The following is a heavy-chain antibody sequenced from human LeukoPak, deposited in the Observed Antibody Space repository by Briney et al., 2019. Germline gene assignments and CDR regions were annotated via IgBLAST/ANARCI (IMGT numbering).Heavy chain of an antibody. J-gene: IGHJ4*02. CDR3: ARGRRRRITMIVVAGPYFDY. CDR1: GGSFSGYY. CDR2: INHSGST. Sequence: PSETLSLTCAVYGGSFSGYYWSWIRQPPGKGLEWIGEINHSGSTNYNPSLKSRVTISVDTSKNQFSLKLSSVTAADTAAYYCARGRRRRITMIVVAGPYFDYWGQGTLVTVSS. V-gene: IGHV4-34*01. D-gene: IGHD3-22*01.